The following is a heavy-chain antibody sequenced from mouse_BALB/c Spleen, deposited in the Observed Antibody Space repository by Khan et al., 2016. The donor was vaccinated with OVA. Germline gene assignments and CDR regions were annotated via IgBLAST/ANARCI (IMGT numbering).Heavy chain of an antibody. J-gene: IGHJ2*01. V-gene: IGHV14-3*02. CDR2: IDPANGDT. D-gene: IGHD2-1*01. CDR1: GFNIKDTY. Sequence: VQLQQSGADLVKPGASVRLSCTSSGFNIKDTYMNWVKQRPEQGLEWIGRIDPANGDTKYDPKFQGQDTITADTTTNTPYLQLSSLTSEDTAVYYCAHIYCGIYIYFDYWGQGTTLTVSS. CDR3: AHIYCGIYIYFDY.